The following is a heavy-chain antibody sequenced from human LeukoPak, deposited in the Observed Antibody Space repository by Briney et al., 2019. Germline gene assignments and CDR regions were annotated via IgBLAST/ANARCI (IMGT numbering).Heavy chain of an antibody. J-gene: IGHJ4*02. CDR2: INQDGSTK. V-gene: IGHV3-7*01. D-gene: IGHD3-16*01. CDR3: ARDMKGYLDY. CDR1: GFTLSNAW. Sequence: GGSLRLSCAASGFTLSNAWMAWVRQAPGKGLEWVANINQDGSTKQYVDSVRGRFTISRDNAKNSLYLEMNSLRAEDTGLYHCARDMKGYLDYWGQGTLVTVSS.